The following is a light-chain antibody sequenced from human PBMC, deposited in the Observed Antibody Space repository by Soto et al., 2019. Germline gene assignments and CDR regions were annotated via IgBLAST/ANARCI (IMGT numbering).Light chain of an antibody. CDR2: EVS. CDR1: SSDIGAYNH. V-gene: IGLV2-14*01. Sequence: QSALTQPASVSGSPGQSITISCTGTSSDIGAYNHVSWYQQNPGKAPQLIIYEVSNRPSGLSNRFSASKSGNAASLTISGLQAEDEADYYCSSFTSTSTYVFGTGTKLTVL. J-gene: IGLJ1*01. CDR3: SSFTSTSTYV.